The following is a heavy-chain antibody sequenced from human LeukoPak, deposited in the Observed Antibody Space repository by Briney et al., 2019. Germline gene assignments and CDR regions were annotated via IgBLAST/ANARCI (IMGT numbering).Heavy chain of an antibody. CDR1: RFTFSSYS. CDR2: ISSSSSYI. CDR3: ARRVNYLYYCMDV. V-gene: IGHV3-21*01. J-gene: IGHJ6*03. Sequence: PGGSLRLSCAASRFTFSSYSMNWVRQAPGKGLEWVSSISSSSSYIYYADSVRGRFTISRDNAKNSLSLQMHSLRAEDTAVYYCARRVNYLYYCMDVWGKGTTVTVSS.